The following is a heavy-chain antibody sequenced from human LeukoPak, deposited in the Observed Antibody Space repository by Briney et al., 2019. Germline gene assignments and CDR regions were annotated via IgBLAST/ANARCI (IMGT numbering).Heavy chain of an antibody. CDR2: INHSGST. CDR3: ARRPYYGSGSYRY. CDR1: GFTFSSYE. J-gene: IGHJ4*02. V-gene: IGHV4-34*01. Sequence: LRLSCAASGFTFSSYEMNWVRQAPGKGLEWIGEINHSGSTNYNPSLKSRVTISVDTSKNQFSLKLSSVTAADTAVYYCARRPYYGSGSYRYWGQGTLVTVSS. D-gene: IGHD3-10*01.